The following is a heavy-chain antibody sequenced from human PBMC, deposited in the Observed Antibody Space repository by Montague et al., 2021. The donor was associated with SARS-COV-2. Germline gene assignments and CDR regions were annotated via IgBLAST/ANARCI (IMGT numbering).Heavy chain of an antibody. J-gene: IGHJ4*02. D-gene: IGHD1-26*01. CDR2: IWYDGSNE. CDR1: GFIFSSYG. Sequence: SLRLSCAASGFIFSSYGMHWVRQAPGKGLVWVAHIWYDGSNENYVDSVKGRFTISRDNFKNTLYLQMNSLRAEDTAIYYCARGSVGGYSFDSWGQGTLVTVSS. CDR3: ARGSVGGYSFDS. V-gene: IGHV3-33*01.